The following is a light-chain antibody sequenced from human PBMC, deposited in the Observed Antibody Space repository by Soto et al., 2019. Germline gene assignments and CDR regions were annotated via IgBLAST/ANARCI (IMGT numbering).Light chain of an antibody. CDR1: QGISSY. V-gene: IGKV1-8*01. Sequence: AIRMTQSPSSLSASTGDRVTITCRASQGISSYLAWYQQKPGKAPKLLIYSASTLQSEVPSRFSGSGSGTDFTLTISSLQPEDFASYYCLQDYSYPLTFGGGTKVDIK. CDR2: SAS. J-gene: IGKJ4*01. CDR3: LQDYSYPLT.